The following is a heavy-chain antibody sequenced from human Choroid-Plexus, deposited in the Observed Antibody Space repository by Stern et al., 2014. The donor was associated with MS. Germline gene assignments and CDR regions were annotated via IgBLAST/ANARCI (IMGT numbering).Heavy chain of an antibody. CDR3: AKVSNAIYGIVTQRGSGMDV. V-gene: IGHV3-7*01. Sequence: EVQLVESGGGLVQPGGSLTISCTAAGFTFGNYWMTWVRQAPGKGLEWGANIKEDGTEKNYVDSVKGRLTISRDTARNSLYLQMNSLKSENTALYSCAKVSNAIYGIVTQRGSGMDVWGQGTTVIVSS. CDR1: GFTFGNYW. CDR2: IKEDGTEK. J-gene: IGHJ6*02. D-gene: IGHD2/OR15-2a*01.